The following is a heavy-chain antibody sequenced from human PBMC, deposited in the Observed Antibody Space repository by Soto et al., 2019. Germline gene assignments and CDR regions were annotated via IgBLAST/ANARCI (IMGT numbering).Heavy chain of an antibody. V-gene: IGHV3-30-3*01. J-gene: IGHJ4*02. CDR1: GFTFSSYA. CDR3: ARVAREKRFLEWFSQDPFDY. Sequence: TGGSLRLSCAASGFTFSSYAMHWVRQATGKGLEWVAVISYDGSNKYYADSVKGRFTISRDNSKNTLYLQMKSLRAEDTAVYYCARVAREKRFLEWFSQDPFDYWGQGTLVTSPQ. CDR2: ISYDGSNK. D-gene: IGHD3-3*01.